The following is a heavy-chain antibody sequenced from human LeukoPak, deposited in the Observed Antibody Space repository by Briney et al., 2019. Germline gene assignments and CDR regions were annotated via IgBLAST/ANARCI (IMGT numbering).Heavy chain of an antibody. CDR3: ARDYYGSGMNDY. V-gene: IGHV3-48*03. CDR2: ISSSGSPI. Sequence: GGSLRLSCVASGFTFSSYEMNWVRQAPGKGLEWVSYISSSGSPIYYADSVKGRFTISRDNAKNSVYLQVNSLRAEDTAVYYCARDYYGSGMNDYWGQGTLVTVSS. D-gene: IGHD3-10*01. J-gene: IGHJ4*02. CDR1: GFTFSSYE.